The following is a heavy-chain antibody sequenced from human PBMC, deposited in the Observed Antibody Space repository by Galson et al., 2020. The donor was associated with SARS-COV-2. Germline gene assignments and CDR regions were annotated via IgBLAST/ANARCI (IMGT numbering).Heavy chain of an antibody. V-gene: IGHV4-39*01. J-gene: IGHJ4*02. CDR3: ARLSYDSTAYYFAFDY. CDR2: VYYSGSA. CDR1: SGSISSSAYY. D-gene: IGHD3-22*01. Sequence: ETSETLSLTCTVSSGSISSSAYYWAWIRQPPGKGLEWIASVYYSGSASYSPSLKSRVTISVDTSKNQLSLKLRSMTAADTAVYYCARLSYDSTAYYFAFDYWGQGTQVTVSS.